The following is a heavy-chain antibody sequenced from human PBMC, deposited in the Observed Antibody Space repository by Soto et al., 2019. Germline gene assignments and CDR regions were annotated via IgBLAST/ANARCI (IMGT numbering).Heavy chain of an antibody. CDR3: TRYIRHNEFDS. CDR1: GATFANYW. D-gene: IGHD2-2*02. J-gene: IGHJ5*01. V-gene: IGHV3-74*01. CDR2: ISNDGSDI. Sequence: EVHVVESGGGLVQPGGSLRLSCAASGATFANYWMQWARQVPGKGLVWDSRISNDGSDITYAASVKGRFIASRANSENTVFLQMNNMSVEDTAVYDGTRYIRHNEFDSWGQGTLVTVSS.